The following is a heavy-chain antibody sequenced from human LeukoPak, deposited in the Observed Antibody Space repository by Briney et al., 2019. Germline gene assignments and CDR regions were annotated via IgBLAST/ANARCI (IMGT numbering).Heavy chain of an antibody. CDR1: GFTFSNYW. V-gene: IGHV3-74*01. J-gene: IGHJ4*02. CDR2: ISTGGSST. CDR3: ARGHTSTSADY. Sequence: GGSLRLSCAASGFTFSNYWMHWVRQAPGKGLVWVSRISTGGSSTSHADSVKGRFVTSRDNAKNALYLEMNSLRAEDTAVYYCARGHTSTSADYWGQGTPVTASS.